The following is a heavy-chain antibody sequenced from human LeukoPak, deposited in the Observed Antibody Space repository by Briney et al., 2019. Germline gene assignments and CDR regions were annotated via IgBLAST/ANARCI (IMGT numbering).Heavy chain of an antibody. J-gene: IGHJ4*02. CDR2: IIPIFGTA. CDR1: GGTFSSYA. D-gene: IGHD4-11*01. Sequence: SVKVSCKASGGTFSSYAISWVRQAPGQGLEWMGGIIPIFGTANYAQKFQGRVTITADESTSTAYMELSGLRSEDTAVYYCARDPEAMTTVRYFDYWGQGTLVTVSS. CDR3: ARDPEAMTTVRYFDY. V-gene: IGHV1-69*13.